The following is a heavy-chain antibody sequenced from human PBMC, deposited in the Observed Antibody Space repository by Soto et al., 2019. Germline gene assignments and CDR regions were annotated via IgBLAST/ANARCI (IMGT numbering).Heavy chain of an antibody. D-gene: IGHD5-18*01. J-gene: IGHJ6*02. CDR3: AKVRVVTALAYIYYYYYGMDV. CDR2: ISRDGSKQ. CDR1: GFMFSNHG. V-gene: IGHV3-30*02. Sequence: HPGGSLRLSCAASGFMFSNHGMHWVRQAPGKGLEWVALISRDGSKQFYTDSVKGRFSISRDNSKNTLYLQMNSLRAEDTAVYYCAKVRVVTALAYIYYYYYGMDVWGQGTTVTVSS.